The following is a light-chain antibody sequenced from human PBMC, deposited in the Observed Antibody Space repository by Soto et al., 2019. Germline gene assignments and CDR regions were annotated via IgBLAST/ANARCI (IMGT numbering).Light chain of an antibody. J-gene: IGKJ3*01. V-gene: IGKV3-15*01. CDR3: QHYSNWPPT. Sequence: EVVMTPSPATLSVSPGERVTLSCTASESVDRNLAWYHQKPGQRPSLLIYYASTRANGVPARFTGSVSGTGFTLTISSLQSEDFGVYHCQHYSNWPPTFGPGTKVEIK. CDR2: YAS. CDR1: ESVDRN.